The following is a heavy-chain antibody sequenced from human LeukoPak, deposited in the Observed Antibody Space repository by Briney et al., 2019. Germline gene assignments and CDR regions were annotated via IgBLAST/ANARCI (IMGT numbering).Heavy chain of an antibody. J-gene: IGHJ6*02. V-gene: IGHV4-59*08. D-gene: IGHD2-15*01. CDR3: ARYCSGGSCLYYYYGMDV. Sequence: ETLSLTCXVSGGSXSNYYWSWIRQPPGKGLEWIGYMHSSGSTNYNPSLKSRVTISVDTSKNQFSLKLSSVTAADTAVYYCARYCSGGSCLYYYYGMDVWGQGTTVTVSS. CDR1: GGSXSNYY. CDR2: MHSSGST.